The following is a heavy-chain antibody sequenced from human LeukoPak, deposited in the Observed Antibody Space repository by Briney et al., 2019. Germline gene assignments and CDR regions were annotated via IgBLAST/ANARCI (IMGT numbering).Heavy chain of an antibody. CDR3: AKDDNYVWGNYRYAGGYYFDY. CDR1: GFTFNNYA. D-gene: IGHD3-16*02. Sequence: PGGSLRLSCAASGFTFNNYAMSWVRQASGRGLEWVSGISGSGGSTYYADSVKGRFTISRDNSKNTLYLQMNSLRAEDTAVYYCAKDDNYVWGNYRYAGGYYFDYWGQGTLVTVSS. CDR2: ISGSGGST. V-gene: IGHV3-23*01. J-gene: IGHJ4*02.